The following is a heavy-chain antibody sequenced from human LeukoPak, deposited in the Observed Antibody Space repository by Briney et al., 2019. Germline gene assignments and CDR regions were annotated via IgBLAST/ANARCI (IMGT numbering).Heavy chain of an antibody. V-gene: IGHV4-30-2*01. J-gene: IGHJ6*02. CDR2: IYHSGST. CDR1: GGSISSGGYS. Sequence: SETLSLTCAVSGGSISSGGYSWSWIRQPPGKGLEWIGYIYHSGSTYYNPSLKSRVTISVDTSKNQFSLKLTSVTAADTAVYYCARHSGSGYYSYFYTMDVWGQGATVTVSS. CDR3: ARHSGSGYYSYFYTMDV. D-gene: IGHD5-12*01.